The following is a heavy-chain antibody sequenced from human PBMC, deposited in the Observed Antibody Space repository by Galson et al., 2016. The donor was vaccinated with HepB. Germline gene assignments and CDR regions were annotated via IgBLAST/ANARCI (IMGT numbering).Heavy chain of an antibody. CDR2: IDSDGSRT. Sequence: SLRLSCAASGFTYSPYWMHWVRQAPGKGLLWVSRIDSDGSRTDYVDSVKGRFTISRDNAKNTLYLQMHSLRDEDTAVYYCASSGLGGWFDPWGQGTRVIVPS. V-gene: IGHV3-74*01. CDR3: ASSGLGGWFDP. D-gene: IGHD3-16*01. CDR1: GFTYSPYW. J-gene: IGHJ5*02.